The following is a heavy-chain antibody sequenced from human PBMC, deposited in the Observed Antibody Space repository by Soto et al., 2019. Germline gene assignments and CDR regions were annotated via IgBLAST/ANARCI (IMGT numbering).Heavy chain of an antibody. Sequence: SETLSLTCDVSGVSITSHYWNWIRQSPGMGLEWIGSTYFRGSASYNPSLKSRVTISLDTSKDQLSLTLSAVTAADSAVYYCARDLRSRGWFDPWGPGLLVTVYS. J-gene: IGHJ5*02. CDR1: GVSITSHY. CDR3: ARDLRSRGWFDP. CDR2: TYFRGSA. V-gene: IGHV4-59*11.